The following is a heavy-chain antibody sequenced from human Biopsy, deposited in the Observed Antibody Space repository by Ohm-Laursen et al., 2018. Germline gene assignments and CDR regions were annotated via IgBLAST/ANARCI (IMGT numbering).Heavy chain of an antibody. CDR3: ARTPILIVSAGLVYRHRRHLQGMDV. D-gene: IGHD6-13*01. CDR1: GFSLSARGMC. J-gene: IGHJ6*02. Sequence: TQALTLTCSFSGFSLSARGMCVSWIRQAPGKALEWLARVVWDDYKDYSASLQTKLSISKDTSNDQVVLTVNNVDPADTATYYCARTPILIVSAGLVYRHRRHLQGMDVWGQGIAVTVS. V-gene: IGHV2-70*11. CDR2: VVWDDYK.